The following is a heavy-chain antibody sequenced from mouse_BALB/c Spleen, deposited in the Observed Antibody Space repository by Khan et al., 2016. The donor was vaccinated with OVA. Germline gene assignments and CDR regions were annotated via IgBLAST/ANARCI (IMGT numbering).Heavy chain of an antibody. Sequence: VQLQQSGTVLARPGASVTMSCKASGYSFTNYWMHWVQQRPGQGLEWIGAIYPGISDTRYNQKFKGKAKLTAVTSASTAYMELSSLTNEDSAVYYCTRSYDSYYFDYWGQGTTLTVSS. CDR2: IYPGISDT. D-gene: IGHD2-4*01. CDR1: GYSFTNYW. J-gene: IGHJ2*01. V-gene: IGHV1-5*01. CDR3: TRSYDSYYFDY.